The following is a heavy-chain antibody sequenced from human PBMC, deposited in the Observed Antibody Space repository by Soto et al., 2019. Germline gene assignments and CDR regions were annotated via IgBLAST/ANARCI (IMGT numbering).Heavy chain of an antibody. CDR1: GGTFSTYA. CDR3: ARPKGSYSSGYYYFDY. J-gene: IGHJ4*02. Sequence: QVQLVQSGAEVKQPGSSVKVSCKTSGGTFSTYAIYWVRQAPGQGLEWMGAIIPLYGTAGYAQKCQGRATITADESTSTAYMERSSLSSEDTAVYYCARPKGSYSSGYYYFDYWGQGTLVTVSS. V-gene: IGHV1-69*01. CDR2: IIPLYGTA. D-gene: IGHD6-19*01.